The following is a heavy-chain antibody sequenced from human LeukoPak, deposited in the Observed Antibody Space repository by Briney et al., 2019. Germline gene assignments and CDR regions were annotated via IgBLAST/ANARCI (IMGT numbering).Heavy chain of an antibody. D-gene: IGHD3-10*01. Sequence: TSETLSLTCAVSSFSISNGYYWGWIRQPPGKGLEWIGSIYHSGSTYYNPSLKSRVTISVDTSKNQFSLKLRSVTAADTAVYYCAKGLPSGRYSTGCMDVWGKGTTVTVSS. CDR1: SFSISNGYY. J-gene: IGHJ6*03. CDR3: AKGLPSGRYSTGCMDV. CDR2: IYHSGST. V-gene: IGHV4-38-2*01.